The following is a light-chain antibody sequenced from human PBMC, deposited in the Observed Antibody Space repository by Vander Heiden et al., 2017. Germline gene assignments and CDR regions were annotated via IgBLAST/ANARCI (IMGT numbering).Light chain of an antibody. J-gene: IGKJ5*01. V-gene: IGKV3-11*01. CDR1: QSVSSY. Sequence: TQSPATLSLSPGERATLSCKASQSVSSYLAWYQQKPGQAPSLLIYDATNRATGIPARFSGSGSGTDFTLTISSLEPEDFAVYYCQQRSNWPSITFGQGTRLEIK. CDR3: QQRSNWPSIT. CDR2: DAT.